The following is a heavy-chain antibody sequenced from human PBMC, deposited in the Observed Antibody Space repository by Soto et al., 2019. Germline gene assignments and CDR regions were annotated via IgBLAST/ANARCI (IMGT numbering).Heavy chain of an antibody. V-gene: IGHV3-15*07. CDR1: RYTVCNAW. CDR3: TTERPLLLWFGELSESPDH. CDR2: IKSKTDGGTT. J-gene: IGHJ4*02. Sequence: PESGLRGTSTTARYTVCNAWIDRVLKAPGKWMELVGCIKSKTDGGTTDYAAPVKGRFTISRDDSKNTLYLQMNSLKTEDTAVYYCTTERPLLLWFGELSESPDHWGQGT. D-gene: IGHD3-10*01.